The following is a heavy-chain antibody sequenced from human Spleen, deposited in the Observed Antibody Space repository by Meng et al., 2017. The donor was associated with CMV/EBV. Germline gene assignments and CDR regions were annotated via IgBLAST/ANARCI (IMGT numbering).Heavy chain of an antibody. CDR3: ARGGGYEEALF. CDR1: GFAFSNYA. CDR2: ISGSGDIT. Sequence: GESLKISCAASGFAFSNYAMSWVRQAPGKGLVWVSDISGSGDITYYAESVKGRFTISRDKSKNTLYLQMNSLRVEDTAVYYCARGGGYEEALFWGQGTLVTVSS. V-gene: IGHV3-23*01. D-gene: IGHD5-12*01. J-gene: IGHJ4*02.